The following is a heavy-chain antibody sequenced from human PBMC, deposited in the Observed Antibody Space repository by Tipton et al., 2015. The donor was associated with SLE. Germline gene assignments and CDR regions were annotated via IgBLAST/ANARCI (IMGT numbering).Heavy chain of an antibody. CDR1: GHSISNGDYY. CDR2: IYLSGLT. D-gene: IGHD1-26*01. Sequence: TLSLTCTVSGHSISNGDYYWSWIRQLPGKGLEWIGYIYLSGLTSYNPSLNNRVSISVDTSNSQFSLKLSSVTAADTAIYYCARLSQRRFSGRNPYGAFDIWGPGTMVTVSS. V-gene: IGHV4-31*03. J-gene: IGHJ3*02. CDR3: ARLSQRRFSGRNPYGAFDI.